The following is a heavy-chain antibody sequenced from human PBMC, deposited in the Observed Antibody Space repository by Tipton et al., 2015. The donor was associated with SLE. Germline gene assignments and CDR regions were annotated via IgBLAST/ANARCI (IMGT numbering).Heavy chain of an antibody. CDR2: IYTSGST. Sequence: TLSLTCTVSGGSISSYYWSWIRQPPGKGLEWIGYIYTSGSTNYNPSLKSRVTISVDTSKNQFSLKLSSVTAADTAVYYCARDLGLDYWGQGTLVTVSS. CDR3: ARDLGLDY. D-gene: IGHD3-3*01. V-gene: IGHV4-4*09. J-gene: IGHJ4*02. CDR1: GGSISSYY.